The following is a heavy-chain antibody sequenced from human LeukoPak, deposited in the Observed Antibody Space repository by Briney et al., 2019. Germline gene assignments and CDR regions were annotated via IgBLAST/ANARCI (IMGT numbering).Heavy chain of an antibody. Sequence: GGSLRLSCAASGFTFSSYGMHWVRQAPGKGLEWVAFIRYDGSNKYYADSVKGRFTISRDNSKNTLYLQMNSLRAEDTAVYYCAKGYSSGLYYYYYMDVWGKGTTVTISS. D-gene: IGHD6-19*01. CDR2: IRYDGSNK. CDR3: AKGYSSGLYYYYYMDV. CDR1: GFTFSSYG. V-gene: IGHV3-30*02. J-gene: IGHJ6*03.